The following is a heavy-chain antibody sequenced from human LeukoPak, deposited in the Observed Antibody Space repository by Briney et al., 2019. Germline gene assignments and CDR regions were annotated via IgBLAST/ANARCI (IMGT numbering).Heavy chain of an antibody. Sequence: GGSLRLSCAASGFTFSSYDMHWVRQATGKGLEWVSAIGTAGDTYYPGSVKGRFTISRENAKNSLYLQMNSLRAGDTAVYYCARDHRAVAGNYFDYWGQGTLVTVSS. J-gene: IGHJ4*02. CDR2: IGTAGDT. V-gene: IGHV3-13*01. D-gene: IGHD6-19*01. CDR3: ARDHRAVAGNYFDY. CDR1: GFTFSSYD.